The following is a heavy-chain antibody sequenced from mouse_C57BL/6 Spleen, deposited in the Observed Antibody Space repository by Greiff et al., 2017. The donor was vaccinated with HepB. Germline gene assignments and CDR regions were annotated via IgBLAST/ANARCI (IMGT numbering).Heavy chain of an antibody. CDR3: ARGGLAFAY. Sequence: QVQLKQPGAELVKPGASVKLSCKASGYTFTSYWMQWVKQRPGQGLEWIGYINPSSGYTKYNQKFKDKATLTAGKSSSTAYMQLSSLTYEDSAVYYCARGGLAFAYWGQGTLVTVSA. D-gene: IGHD3-3*01. V-gene: IGHV1-7*01. CDR2: INPSSGYT. CDR1: GYTFTSYW. J-gene: IGHJ3*01.